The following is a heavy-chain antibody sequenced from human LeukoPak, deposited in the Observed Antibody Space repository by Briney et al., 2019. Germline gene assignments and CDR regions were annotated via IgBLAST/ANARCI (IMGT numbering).Heavy chain of an antibody. J-gene: IGHJ4*02. CDR1: GYSFSSYS. V-gene: IGHV1-18*01. Sequence: SVKVSCKASGYSFSSYSISWVRQAPGQGLEWMGWISAYSGNTNYAHKLQGRVTMTTDTSTSTAYMELRSLRSDDTAVYYCAGGGGVYSSGWFGPFDYWGQGTLVTVSS. D-gene: IGHD6-19*01. CDR2: ISAYSGNT. CDR3: AGGGGVYSSGWFGPFDY.